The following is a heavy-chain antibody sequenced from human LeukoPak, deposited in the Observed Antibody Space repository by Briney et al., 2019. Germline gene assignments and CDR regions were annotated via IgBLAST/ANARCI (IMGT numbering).Heavy chain of an antibody. CDR3: ARALEEGDWFDP. V-gene: IGHV3-74*01. Sequence: GGSLRLSCAASGFTFSSYWMHWVRQAPGKGLVWVSRINSDGSSTSYADSVKGRFTISRDNAKNSLYLQMNSLRAEDTAVYYCARALEEGDWFDPWGQGTLVTVSS. J-gene: IGHJ5*02. CDR1: GFTFSSYW. D-gene: IGHD3-16*01. CDR2: INSDGSST.